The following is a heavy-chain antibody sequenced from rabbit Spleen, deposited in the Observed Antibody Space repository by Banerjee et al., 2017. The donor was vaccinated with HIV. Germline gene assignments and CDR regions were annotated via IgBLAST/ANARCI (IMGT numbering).Heavy chain of an antibody. CDR1: GVSLNDKDV. D-gene: IGHD4-2*01. J-gene: IGHJ4*01. CDR3: TRDAGSYDYIDGYFNL. V-gene: IGHV1S45*01. Sequence: EQLEESGGGLVKPEGSLTLTCKASGVSLNDKDVMCWVRQAPGKGLEWIACIPTGGGSTYYASWAKGRFTISKTSSTTVTLQMTSLTAADTATYFCTRDAGSYDYIDGYFNLWGQGTLVTVS. CDR2: IPTGGGST.